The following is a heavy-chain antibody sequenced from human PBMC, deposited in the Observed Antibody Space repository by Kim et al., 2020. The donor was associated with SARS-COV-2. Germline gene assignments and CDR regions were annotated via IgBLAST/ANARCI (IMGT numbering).Heavy chain of an antibody. CDR1: GFTFGSYW. V-gene: IGHV3-7*03. D-gene: IGHD3-9*01. CDR2: IKQDGSEK. Sequence: GGSLRLSCAASGFTFGSYWMSWVRQAPGKGLEWVANIKQDGSEKYYVDSVKGRFTISRDNAKNSLYLQMNSLRAEDTAVYYCARRRLLRYFEVPYYFDYWGQGTLVTVSS. CDR3: ARRRLLRYFEVPYYFDY. J-gene: IGHJ4*02.